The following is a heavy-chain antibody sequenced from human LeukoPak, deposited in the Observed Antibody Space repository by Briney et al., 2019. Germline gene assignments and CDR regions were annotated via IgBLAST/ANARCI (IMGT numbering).Heavy chain of an antibody. V-gene: IGHV3-7*01. J-gene: IGHJ4*02. CDR1: GFTFSSYW. Sequence: GGSLRLSCAVSGFTFSSYWISWVRQAPGKGLEWVANIKQDGSEKYYVDSVKGRFTISRDNAKNSLYLQMNSLRAEDTAVYYCARRAVVVPAAIGTFDYWGQGTLVTVSS. CDR2: IKQDGSEK. D-gene: IGHD2-2*02. CDR3: ARRAVVVPAAIGTFDY.